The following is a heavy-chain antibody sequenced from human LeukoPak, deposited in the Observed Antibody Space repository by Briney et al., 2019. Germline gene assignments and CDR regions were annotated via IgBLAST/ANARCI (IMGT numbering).Heavy chain of an antibody. Sequence: SSETLPLTCSVSGGSIRTTSYYWGWIRQPPGRGLEWNGTIYFTGSTYHNPSLKSQVTMSVDLSKNEFSLNLSSVTAADTAVYYCARGGSYWDIWGQGSLVTVSS. D-gene: IGHD3-10*01. V-gene: IGHV4-39*07. CDR2: IYFTGST. CDR1: GGSIRTTSYY. CDR3: ARGGSYWDI. J-gene: IGHJ4*02.